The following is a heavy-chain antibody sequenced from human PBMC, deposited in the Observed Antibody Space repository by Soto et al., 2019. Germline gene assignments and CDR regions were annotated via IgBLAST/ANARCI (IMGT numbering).Heavy chain of an antibody. J-gene: IGHJ4*02. Sequence: QVQLQESGPGLVKPSGTLSLTCAVSGGSISSSNWWSWVRQPPGKGLEWIGEIYHSGSTSYNPSRTRRVSISVEKYKNQCPVHLSSVPAADTAVDCCARYYPGNRPFDYWGQGTLVTVSS. D-gene: IGHD1-26*01. CDR2: IYHSGST. CDR3: ARYYPGNRPFDY. CDR1: GGSISSSNW. V-gene: IGHV4-4*01.